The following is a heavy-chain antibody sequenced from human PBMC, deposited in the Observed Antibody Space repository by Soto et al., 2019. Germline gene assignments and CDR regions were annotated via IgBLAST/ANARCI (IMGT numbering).Heavy chain of an antibody. CDR3: AKTGPGSSYGYYFDS. Sequence: GGSLRLSCAASGFTFSSYGMSWVRQAPGEGLEWVSGISGSGGSTYYADSVKGRFTISRDNSMNTLYLQMYSLRAEDTAVYYCAKTGPGSSYGYYFDSWGQGTLVTVSS. J-gene: IGHJ4*02. V-gene: IGHV3-23*01. CDR2: ISGSGGST. CDR1: GFTFSSYG. D-gene: IGHD5-18*01.